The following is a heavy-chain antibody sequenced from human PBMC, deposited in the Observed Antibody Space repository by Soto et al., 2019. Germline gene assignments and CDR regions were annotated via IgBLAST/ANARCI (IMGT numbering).Heavy chain of an antibody. CDR1: GFTFSNYA. Sequence: GGSLRLSCAASGFTFSNYAMSWVRQAPGKGLEWVSGLSDGGGSTFYADSVKGRFTISRDNAKNTLYLQMSSLRAEDTAVYYCTRESRDSSGWYGAFDIWGQGTMVTVSS. D-gene: IGHD6-19*01. J-gene: IGHJ3*02. CDR3: TRESRDSSGWYGAFDI. V-gene: IGHV3-23*01. CDR2: LSDGGGST.